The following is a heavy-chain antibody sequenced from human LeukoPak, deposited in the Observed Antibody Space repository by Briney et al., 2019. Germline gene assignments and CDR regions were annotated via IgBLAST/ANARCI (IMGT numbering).Heavy chain of an antibody. D-gene: IGHD2-2*02. CDR1: GGSISSGGYY. CDR3: ARVSLCSSSTCDTSRGYSNGYYFDY. V-gene: IGHV4-31*03. Sequence: SETLPLTCTVSGGSISSGGYYWSWIRHPPGKGLEWMGYIYYSGSTYYNPSLKSRVTTSVGTSKNQFSLNLSSVTAADTAVYYCARVSLCSSSTCDTSRGYSNGYYFDYWGQGSLVTVSS. CDR2: IYYSGST. J-gene: IGHJ4*02.